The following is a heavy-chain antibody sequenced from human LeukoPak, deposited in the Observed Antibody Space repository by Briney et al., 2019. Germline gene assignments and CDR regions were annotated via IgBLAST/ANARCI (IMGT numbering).Heavy chain of an antibody. Sequence: PGGSLRLSCAASGFTFSSYSMNWVRQAPGKGLEWVSSISSSSSYIYYADSVKGRFTISRNNAKNSLYLQMNSLRAEDTAVYYCARDSGSGSPYYMDVWGKGTTVTISS. J-gene: IGHJ6*03. CDR1: GFTFSSYS. V-gene: IGHV3-21*01. CDR2: ISSSSSYI. D-gene: IGHD3-10*01. CDR3: ARDSGSGSPYYMDV.